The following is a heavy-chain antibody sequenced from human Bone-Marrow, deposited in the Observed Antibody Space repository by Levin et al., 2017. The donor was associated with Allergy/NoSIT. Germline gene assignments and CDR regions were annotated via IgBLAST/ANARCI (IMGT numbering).Heavy chain of an antibody. CDR3: VRQGAGGWLSPSDQEY. V-gene: IGHV3-30-3*01. Sequence: PGGSLRLSCVVSGFTFSRYAMHWVRQAPGKGLDWVTVISFDGSNRHYADSVKGRFTISRDNSKNTLYLQMDSLRTEDTAIYYCVRQGAGGWLSPSDQEYWGQGALVTVSS. CDR2: ISFDGSNR. D-gene: IGHD3-9*01. J-gene: IGHJ4*02. CDR1: GFTFSRYA.